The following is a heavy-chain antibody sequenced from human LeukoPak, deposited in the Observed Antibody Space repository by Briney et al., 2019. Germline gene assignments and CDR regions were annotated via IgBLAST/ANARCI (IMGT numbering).Heavy chain of an antibody. D-gene: IGHD1-1*01. J-gene: IGHJ4*02. CDR1: GGSISSGGYY. CDR2: IYYSGST. Sequence: PSQTLSLTCTVSGGSISSGGYYWSWIRQHPGKGLEWIGYIYYSGSTYYNPSLKSRVTISVDTSQNQFSLKLSSVTAADTAVYYCARHAAPTRPDYFDYWGQGTLVTVSS. V-gene: IGHV4-31*03. CDR3: ARHAAPTRPDYFDY.